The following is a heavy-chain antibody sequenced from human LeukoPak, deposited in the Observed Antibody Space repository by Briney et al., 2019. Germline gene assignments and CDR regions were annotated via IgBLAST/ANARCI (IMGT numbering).Heavy chain of an antibody. V-gene: IGHV4-61*02. CDR2: IYTSGST. CDR1: GGSITSGSYY. D-gene: IGHD4-17*01. CDR3: ARDDPSTVTTFTV. J-gene: IGHJ4*02. Sequence: SETLSLTCTVSGGSITSGSYYWSWIRQPAGKGLEWIGRIYTSGSTNYNPYLKSRVTISLDTSKNHLSLKLSSVTAADTAVYYCARDDPSTVTTFTVWGQGTLVTVSS.